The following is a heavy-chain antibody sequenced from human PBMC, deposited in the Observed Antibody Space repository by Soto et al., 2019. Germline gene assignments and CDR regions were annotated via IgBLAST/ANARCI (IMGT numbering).Heavy chain of an antibody. Sequence: QLVQSGAEVKKPGSSVKVSCKASGSDFNSYTISWVRQAPGQGPEWMGTVIPILDVAKNAQKFQGRITITADKSTSTVYMELRRLRSEDTSVYYCAQMWFGELWHGMDVWGQGTTVTVSS. CDR1: GSDFNSYT. J-gene: IGHJ6*02. V-gene: IGHV1-69*02. CDR3: AQMWFGELWHGMDV. CDR2: VIPILDVA. D-gene: IGHD3-10*01.